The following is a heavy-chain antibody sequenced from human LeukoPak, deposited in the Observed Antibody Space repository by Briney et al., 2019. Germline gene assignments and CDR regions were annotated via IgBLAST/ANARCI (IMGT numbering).Heavy chain of an antibody. CDR3: ARGPATTMGYYYYYMDV. CDR1: GDSVSSNSAA. Sequence: TSQTLSLTCAISGDSVSSNSAAWNWIRQSPSRGLEWLGRTYYRPKWYSDYPLSVKSRMTINPDTSKNQFSLQLNSVTPEDTAVYYCARGPATTMGYYYYYMDVWGKGTTVTVSS. CDR2: TYYRPKWYS. V-gene: IGHV6-1*01. J-gene: IGHJ6*03. D-gene: IGHD3-10*01.